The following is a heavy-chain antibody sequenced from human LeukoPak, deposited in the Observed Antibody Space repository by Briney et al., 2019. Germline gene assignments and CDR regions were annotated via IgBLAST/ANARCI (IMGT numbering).Heavy chain of an antibody. CDR3: AREGVEMATIPGY. CDR2: IIPNSGGT. J-gene: IGHJ4*02. V-gene: IGHV1-2*02. CDR1: GYTFTGYY. D-gene: IGHD5-24*01. Sequence: GASVKVSCKASGYTFTGYYMHWVRQAPGQGLEWMGWIIPNSGGTNYAQKFQGRVTMTRDTSISTAYMELSRLRSDDTAVYYCAREGVEMATIPGYWGQGTLVTVSS.